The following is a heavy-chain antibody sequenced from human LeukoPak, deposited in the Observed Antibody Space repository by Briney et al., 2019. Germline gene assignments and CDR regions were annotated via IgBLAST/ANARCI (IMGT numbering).Heavy chain of an antibody. J-gene: IGHJ3*02. Sequence: GGSLRLSCAASGFTFNYYSMNWVRQAPGKGLEWVSYISSSSDTIFYADSVKGRFTISRDNAKNSLYLQMNSLRAEGTALYYCAKGTTFDAFDMWGQGTMVTVSS. D-gene: IGHD2/OR15-2a*01. CDR3: AKGTTFDAFDM. CDR1: GFTFNYYS. CDR2: ISSSSDTI. V-gene: IGHV3-48*04.